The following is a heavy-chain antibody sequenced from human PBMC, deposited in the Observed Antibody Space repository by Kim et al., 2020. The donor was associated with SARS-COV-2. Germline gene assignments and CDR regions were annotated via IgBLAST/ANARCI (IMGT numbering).Heavy chain of an antibody. J-gene: IGHJ3*02. CDR2: IYSGGDST. V-gene: IGHV3-23*03. CDR3: AKDHEQHTDALDI. CDR1: GFTFSNYA. D-gene: IGHD6-13*01. Sequence: LSLTCAASGFTFSNYAMSWVRQAPGKGLECVSVIYSGGDSTFYADSVKGRFTISRDNSKNTLSLQMNSLRAEDTAVYYCAKDHEQHTDALDIWGQGTMVTVSS.